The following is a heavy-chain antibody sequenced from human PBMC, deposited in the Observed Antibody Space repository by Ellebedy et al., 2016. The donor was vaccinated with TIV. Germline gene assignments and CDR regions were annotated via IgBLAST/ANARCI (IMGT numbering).Heavy chain of an antibody. CDR3: ARIFCTSDKCSYKFDS. J-gene: IGHJ4*02. CDR2: IYHNGRA. Sequence: MPGGSLRLSCGVSGDSINSDNWWSWVRQTPGEGLEYIGEIYHNGRANYNPSLKSRLTMSVDNSKNQFSLKLSSVTAADTAVYYCARIFCTSDKCSYKFDSWGQGVLVIVSS. V-gene: IGHV4-4*02. CDR1: GDSINSDNW. D-gene: IGHD2-8*02.